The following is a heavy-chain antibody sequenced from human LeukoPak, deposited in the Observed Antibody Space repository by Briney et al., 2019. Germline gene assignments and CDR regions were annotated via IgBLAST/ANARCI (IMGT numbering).Heavy chain of an antibody. CDR3: AKVYSSGWYVGYFDY. J-gene: IGHJ4*02. D-gene: IGHD6-19*01. V-gene: IGHV3-23*01. CDR1: GFTFSGYA. Sequence: GGSLRLSCAASGFTFSGYAMSWVRRAPGKGLEWVSAISGSGGSTYYADSVKGRFTISRDNSKNTLYLQMNSLRAEDTAVYYCAKVYSSGWYVGYFDYWGQGPLVTISS. CDR2: ISGSGGST.